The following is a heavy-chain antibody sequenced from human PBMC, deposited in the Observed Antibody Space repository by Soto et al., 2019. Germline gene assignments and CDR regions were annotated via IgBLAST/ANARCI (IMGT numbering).Heavy chain of an antibody. CDR3: ARDFYGSGASSGHYYDMDV. D-gene: IGHD3-10*01. J-gene: IGHJ6*02. CDR2: ISYDGSNK. CDR1: GFTFSTYA. V-gene: IGHV3-30-3*01. Sequence: QAQLVESGGGVVQPGRSLRLSCAASGFTFSTYAMHWVRQAPGKGLEWVAGISYDGSNKYYIDSVKGRFTISRDNSKNTLYLQMNSLRIEDTAVYYCARDFYGSGASSGHYYDMDVWGPGTTVTVSS.